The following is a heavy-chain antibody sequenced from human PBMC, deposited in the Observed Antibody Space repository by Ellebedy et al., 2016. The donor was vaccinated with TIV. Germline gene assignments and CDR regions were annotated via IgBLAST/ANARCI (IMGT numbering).Heavy chain of an antibody. Sequence: GGSLRLXCAASGFTFSSYGMHWVRQAPGKGLEWVAVISYDGSNKYYADSVKDRFTISRDNSKNTLYLQMNSLQPEDTAVYYCAKAALPTVRPAYYFDYWGQGTLVTVSS. CDR3: AKAALPTVRPAYYFDY. CDR1: GFTFSSYG. V-gene: IGHV3-30*18. D-gene: IGHD2-15*01. CDR2: ISYDGSNK. J-gene: IGHJ4*02.